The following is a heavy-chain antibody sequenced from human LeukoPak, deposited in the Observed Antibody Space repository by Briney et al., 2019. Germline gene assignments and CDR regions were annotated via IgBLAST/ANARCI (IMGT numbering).Heavy chain of an antibody. V-gene: IGHV3-30-3*01. CDR3: ARDGDYGETSFDY. CDR2: ISYDGSNK. J-gene: IGHJ4*02. D-gene: IGHD4-17*01. Sequence: SGGSLRLSCSASGFTFSTYWMSWVRQAPGKGLEWVAVISYDGSNKYYADSVKGRFTISRDNSKNTLYLQMNSLRAEDTAVYYCARDGDYGETSFDYWGQGTLVTVSS. CDR1: GFTFSTYW.